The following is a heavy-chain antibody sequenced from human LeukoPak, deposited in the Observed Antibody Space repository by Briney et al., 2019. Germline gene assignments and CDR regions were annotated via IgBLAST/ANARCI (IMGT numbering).Heavy chain of an antibody. CDR1: GFTFNRYW. D-gene: IGHD3-10*01. CDR3: AKEAYYYGSGSYYNPHY. J-gene: IGHJ4*02. V-gene: IGHV3-7*01. Sequence: GGSLRLSCAASGFTFNRYWMSWVRQAPGKGLEWVANIKQDGSEKYYVDSVKGRFTISRDNAKNSLYLQMNSLRAEDTAVYYCAKEAYYYGSGSYYNPHYWGQGTLVTVSS. CDR2: IKQDGSEK.